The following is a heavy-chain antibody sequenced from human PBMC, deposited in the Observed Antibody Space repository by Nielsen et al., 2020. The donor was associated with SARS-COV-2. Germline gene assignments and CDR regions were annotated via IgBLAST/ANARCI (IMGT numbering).Heavy chain of an antibody. Sequence: GESLKISCAASGFTFSSYAMHWVRQAPGKGLEWVAVISYDGSNKYYADSVKGRFTISRDNSKNTLYLQMNSLRAEDTAVYYCARAAYIAAAGTVHYYGMDVWGQGTTVTVSS. CDR2: ISYDGSNK. CDR3: ARAAYIAAAGTVHYYGMDV. CDR1: GFTFSSYA. D-gene: IGHD6-13*01. V-gene: IGHV3-30-3*01. J-gene: IGHJ6*02.